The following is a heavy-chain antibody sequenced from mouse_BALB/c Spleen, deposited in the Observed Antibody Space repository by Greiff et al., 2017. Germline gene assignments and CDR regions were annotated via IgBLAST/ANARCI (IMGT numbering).Heavy chain of an antibody. CDR2: ISSGSSTI. CDR1: GFTFSSFG. J-gene: IGHJ1*01. V-gene: IGHV5-17*02. Sequence: DVQLVESGGGLVQPGGSRKLSCAASGFTFSSFGMHWVRQAPEKGLEWVAYISSGSSTIYYADTVKGRFTISRDNPKNTLFLQMTSLRSEDTAMYYCARTYGNYWYFDVWGAGTTVTVSS. CDR3: ARTYGNYWYFDV. D-gene: IGHD2-10*02.